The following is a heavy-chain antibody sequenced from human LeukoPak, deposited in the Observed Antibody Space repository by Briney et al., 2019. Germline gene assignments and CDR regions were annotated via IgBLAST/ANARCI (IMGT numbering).Heavy chain of an antibody. CDR2: ISSSSSTI. Sequence: GGSLRLSCAASGFTFSSYSMNWVRQAPGKGLEWVSYISSSSSTIYYADSVKGRFTISRDNAKNSLYLQMNSLRAEDTAVYYCASITMVRGVPHWGQGTLVTDSS. V-gene: IGHV3-48*01. D-gene: IGHD3-10*01. CDR3: ASITMVRGVPH. J-gene: IGHJ4*02. CDR1: GFTFSSYS.